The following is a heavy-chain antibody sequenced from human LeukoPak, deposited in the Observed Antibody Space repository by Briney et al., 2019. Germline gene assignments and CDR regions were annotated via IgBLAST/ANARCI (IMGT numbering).Heavy chain of an antibody. V-gene: IGHV3-15*01. CDR3: ATEYYGAYSC. CDR2: IKSKSDGGTT. D-gene: IGHD4-17*01. Sequence: GGSLRLSCSASGFTFNNAWMSWVRQAPGKGLEWVGRIKSKSDGGTTDYAAPVKGRFTISRDDSKNTLYLQMNSLKTEDTAVYFCATEYYGAYSCWGQGTLVTVSS. CDR1: GFTFNNAW. J-gene: IGHJ4*02.